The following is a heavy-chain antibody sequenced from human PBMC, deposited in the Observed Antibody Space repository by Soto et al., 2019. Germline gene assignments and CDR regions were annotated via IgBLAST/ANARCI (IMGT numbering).Heavy chain of an antibody. D-gene: IGHD3-3*01. Sequence: ASVKVSCKTSGYTFTGYYMHWVRQAPGQGLEWMGWINPNSGGTNYAQKFQGRVTMTRDTSISTAYMELSRLRSDDTAVYYCASRRITIFGVVIDYGMDVWGQGTTVTVSS. CDR3: ASRRITIFGVVIDYGMDV. CDR2: INPNSGGT. CDR1: GYTFTGYY. V-gene: IGHV1-2*02. J-gene: IGHJ6*02.